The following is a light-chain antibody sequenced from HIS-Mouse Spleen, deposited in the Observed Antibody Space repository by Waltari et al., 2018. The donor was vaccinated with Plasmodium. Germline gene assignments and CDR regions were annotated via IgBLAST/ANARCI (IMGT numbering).Light chain of an antibody. CDR1: QSVSSN. V-gene: IGKV3-15*01. Sequence: ELVMTQSPATLSVSPGARATLSCRASQSVSSNLAWYQQKPGQAPRPLMYGASARATGIPARFSGSGSGTEFTLTISSLQSEDFAVYYCQQYNNWSFTFGPGTKVDIK. CDR2: GAS. J-gene: IGKJ3*01. CDR3: QQYNNWSFT.